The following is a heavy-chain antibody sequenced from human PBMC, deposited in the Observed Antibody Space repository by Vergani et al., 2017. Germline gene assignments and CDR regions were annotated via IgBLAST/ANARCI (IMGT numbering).Heavy chain of an antibody. J-gene: IGHJ6*02. CDR3: ARDVGVAGTLPAYDYYYGMDV. CDR2: IYYSGST. CDR1: GGSISSYY. V-gene: IGHV4-59*01. D-gene: IGHD6-19*01. Sequence: QVQLQESGPGLVKPSETLSLTCTVSGGSISSYYWSWIRQPPGKGLGWIGYIYYSGSTNYKPSLKSRVTISVDTSKHQFTLKLSSVTAADTAVYYCARDVGVAGTLPAYDYYYGMDVWGQGTTVTVSS.